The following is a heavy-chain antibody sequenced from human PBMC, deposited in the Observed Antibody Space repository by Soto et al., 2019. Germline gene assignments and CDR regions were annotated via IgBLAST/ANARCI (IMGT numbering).Heavy chain of an antibody. CDR2: IHYSGNT. CDR3: ATNHDDISGRTPLLFDS. Sequence: SETLSLTCTVSGDSIGTGGYYWDWIRQHPGKGPEWIGYIHYSGNTYYNPSLKSRLTISLDTSKNQFSLHLSSVTAADTSVYYCATNHDDISGRTPLLFDSWGQGTLVTVSS. J-gene: IGHJ4*02. CDR1: GDSIGTGGYY. V-gene: IGHV4-31*03. D-gene: IGHD3-22*01.